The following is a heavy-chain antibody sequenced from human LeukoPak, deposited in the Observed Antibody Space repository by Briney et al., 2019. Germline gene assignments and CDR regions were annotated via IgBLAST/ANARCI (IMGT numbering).Heavy chain of an antibody. V-gene: IGHV4-61*05. D-gene: IGHD6-13*01. CDR3: ARTPTSRGDIAAAGWWAFDI. CDR2: IYYSGST. J-gene: IGHJ3*02. Sequence: SETLSLTCTVSGVSISSSNSYWGWIRQPPGKGLEWIGYIYYSGSTNYNPSLKSRVTISVDTSKNQFSLKLSSVTAADTAVYYCARTPTSRGDIAAAGWWAFDIWGQGTMVTVSS. CDR1: GVSISSSNSY.